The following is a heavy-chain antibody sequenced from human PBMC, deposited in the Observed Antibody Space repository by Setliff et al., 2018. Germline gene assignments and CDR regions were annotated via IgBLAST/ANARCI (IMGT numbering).Heavy chain of an antibody. Sequence: GESLKISCKASGHIFTYYWIGWVRQMPGKGLEWMGVIYPGDSDTRYSPSYQGQFTISAAKSINTAYLQWSSLKASDTANYYCTRHEDRNKCTSRSRYRENDSLDVWGQGAMVTVSS. CDR1: GHIFTYYW. CDR3: TRHEDRNKCTSRSRYRENDSLDV. J-gene: IGHJ3*01. D-gene: IGHD2-2*01. V-gene: IGHV5-51*01. CDR2: IYPGDSDT.